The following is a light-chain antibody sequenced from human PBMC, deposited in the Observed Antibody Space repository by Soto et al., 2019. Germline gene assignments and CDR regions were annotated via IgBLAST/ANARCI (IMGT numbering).Light chain of an antibody. J-gene: IGLJ1*01. CDR3: SSYTSSSSYV. Sequence: QSVLTQPASVSDSPGQSITISCIGTSSDIGAFNHVSWHQQHPGKAPKPIIYDVINRPSGVSNRFSGSKTGNTASLIISGLQAEDEADYYCSSYTSSSSYVFGSGTKVTVL. V-gene: IGLV2-14*03. CDR2: DVI. CDR1: SSDIGAFNH.